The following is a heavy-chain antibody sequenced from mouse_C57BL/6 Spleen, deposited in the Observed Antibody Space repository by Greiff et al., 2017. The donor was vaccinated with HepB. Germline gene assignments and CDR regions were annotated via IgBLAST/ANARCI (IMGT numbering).Heavy chain of an antibody. CDR2: IYPRSGNT. J-gene: IGHJ3*01. V-gene: IGHV1-81*01. CDR1: GYTFTSYG. Sequence: QVQLQQSGAELARPGASVKLSCTASGYTFTSYGISWVKQRTGQGLEWIGEIYPRSGNTYYNEKFKGKATLTADKSSSTAYMELRSLTSEDSAVYFCARAAQATGTVAYWGQGTLVTVSA. CDR3: ARAAQATGTVAY. D-gene: IGHD3-2*02.